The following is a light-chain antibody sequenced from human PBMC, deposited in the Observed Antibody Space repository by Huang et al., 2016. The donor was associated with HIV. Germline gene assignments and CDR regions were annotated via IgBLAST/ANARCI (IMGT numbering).Light chain of an antibody. CDR3: QQYGSSPRT. CDR1: QSVSSSY. J-gene: IGKJ4*01. CDR2: DAS. Sequence: IVLTQSPGTLSLSPGERATLSCRASQSVSSSYLAWYQQKPGQAPRLLNYDASSRANGSPDRFSGSGSGRYFTRTISRLQPEDFAVYYCQQYGSSPRTFGGGTQVEIK. V-gene: IGKV3-20*01.